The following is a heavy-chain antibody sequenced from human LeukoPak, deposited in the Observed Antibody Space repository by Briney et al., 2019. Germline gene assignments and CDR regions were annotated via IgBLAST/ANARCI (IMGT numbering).Heavy chain of an antibody. CDR3: ARSGGNGLFDY. D-gene: IGHD4-23*01. J-gene: IGHJ4*02. Sequence: VASVKVSCKACGGTFSSYAISWVRQAPGQGLEWMGGIIPIFGTANYAQKFQGRVTITADESTSTAYMELSSLRSEDTAVYYCARSGGNGLFDYWGQGTLVTVSS. V-gene: IGHV1-69*13. CDR2: IIPIFGTA. CDR1: GGTFSSYA.